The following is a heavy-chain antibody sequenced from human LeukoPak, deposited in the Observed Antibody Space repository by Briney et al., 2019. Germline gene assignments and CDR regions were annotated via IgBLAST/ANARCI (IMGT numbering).Heavy chain of an antibody. J-gene: IGHJ4*02. Sequence: SSSGSTMYYADSVRGRFTISRDTAKNSLYLQMNSPRVEDTAVYYCARAGSHRNSGHDYWGQGTLVTVSS. V-gene: IGHV3-11*04. CDR3: ARAGSHRNSGHDY. CDR2: SSSGSTM. D-gene: IGHD5-12*01.